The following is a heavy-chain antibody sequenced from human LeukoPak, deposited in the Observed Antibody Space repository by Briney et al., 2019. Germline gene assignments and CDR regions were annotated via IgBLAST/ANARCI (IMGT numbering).Heavy chain of an antibody. CDR3: ARDRSGYANDAFDF. D-gene: IGHD3-3*01. CDR1: GFTFSDYA. Sequence: PGRSLRLSCAASGFTFSDYAMHWVRQAPGKGLEWVAVISYGGTNKYYADSVKGRFTISRDNSKNTLFLQMNSLRAEDTAVYYCARDRSGYANDAFDFWGQGTMVTVSS. J-gene: IGHJ3*01. V-gene: IGHV3-30-3*01. CDR2: ISYGGTNK.